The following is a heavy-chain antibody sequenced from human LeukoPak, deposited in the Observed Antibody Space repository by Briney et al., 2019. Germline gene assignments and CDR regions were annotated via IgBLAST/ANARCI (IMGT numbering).Heavy chain of an antibody. V-gene: IGHV4-4*07. CDR1: GGSISSYY. D-gene: IGHD6-6*01. J-gene: IGHJ5*02. CDR3: VWDIPIAARHGRFDR. Sequence: PSETLSLTCTVSGGSISSYYWSWIRQPAGKGLEWIGRIYTSGSTNYSPPLTSRVTMPVATSKHQFFMKLGTVPTASRAVYEWVWDIPIAARHGRFDRWGQGTLVTAPS. CDR2: IYTSGST.